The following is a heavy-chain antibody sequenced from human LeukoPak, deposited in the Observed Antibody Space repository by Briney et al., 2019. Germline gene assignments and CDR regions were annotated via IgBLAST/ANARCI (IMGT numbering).Heavy chain of an antibody. J-gene: IGHJ4*02. Sequence: GGSLRLSCAASVFSFDDYGMSWVRQAPGKGLEWVSGINWDGGSAAYADSVKGRFTISRDNAKNSLYLQMNSLRTEDTAFYYCARDRLAATGLFDYWGQGTLVTVSS. CDR1: VFSFDDYG. CDR2: INWDGGSA. CDR3: ARDRLAATGLFDY. V-gene: IGHV3-20*04. D-gene: IGHD6-13*01.